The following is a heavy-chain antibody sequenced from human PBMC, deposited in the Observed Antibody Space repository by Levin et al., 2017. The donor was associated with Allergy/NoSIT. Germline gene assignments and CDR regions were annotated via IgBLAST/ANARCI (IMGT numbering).Heavy chain of an antibody. CDR3: ARHRFTMNIHDGFDI. Sequence: GESLKISCAASGFTFDDYGMSWVRQAPGKGLEWVSGINWNGGSTGYADSVKGRLTISRDNAKNSLYLQMNSQRAEDTALYHCARHRFTMNIHDGFDIWGQGTMVIVSS. J-gene: IGHJ3*02. D-gene: IGHD2/OR15-2a*01. V-gene: IGHV3-20*01. CDR2: INWNGGST. CDR1: GFTFDDYG.